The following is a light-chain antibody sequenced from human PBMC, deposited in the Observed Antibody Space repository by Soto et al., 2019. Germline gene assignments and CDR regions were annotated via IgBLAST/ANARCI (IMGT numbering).Light chain of an antibody. CDR1: QSVSSSY. CDR2: GAS. Sequence: EIVLTQSPGTLSLSPGERATLSCRASQSVSSSYLAWYQQKPGQAPRLLIYGASSRATGIPDRFSGSGAGTDFTLTISTLEPEDIAVYYCQQYDTSGTFGQGTKVEIK. V-gene: IGKV3-20*01. CDR3: QQYDTSGT. J-gene: IGKJ1*01.